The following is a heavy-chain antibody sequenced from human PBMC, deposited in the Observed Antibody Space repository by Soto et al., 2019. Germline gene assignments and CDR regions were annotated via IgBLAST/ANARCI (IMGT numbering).Heavy chain of an antibody. D-gene: IGHD2-2*01. CDR2: IYPGDSDS. CDR3: AKHEGYCSTTTCSNFAY. V-gene: IGHV5-51*01. Sequence: PGESLKISCKGFGFTFTSYWIAWVRQMPGKGLEWMGIIYPGDSDSSYSPSFQGQVTISADKSINTAYLHWSSLKAPDTAIYYCAKHEGYCSTTTCSNFAYWGQGTLVTVSS. CDR1: GFTFTSYW. J-gene: IGHJ4*02.